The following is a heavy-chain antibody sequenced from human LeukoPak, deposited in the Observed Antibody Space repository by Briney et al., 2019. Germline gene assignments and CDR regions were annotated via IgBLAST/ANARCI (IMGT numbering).Heavy chain of an antibody. D-gene: IGHD3-22*01. Sequence: LSLTCTVSGVSISSSNSYWGWIRQAPGKGLEWVSYISSSGSIYYADSVKGRFTISRDNAKNSLYLQMNSLRAEDTAVYYCARDWRDSSGKFPNDAFDIWGQGTMVTVSS. CDR1: GVSISSSNSY. CDR3: ARDWRDSSGKFPNDAFDI. V-gene: IGHV3-11*04. J-gene: IGHJ3*02. CDR2: ISSSGSI.